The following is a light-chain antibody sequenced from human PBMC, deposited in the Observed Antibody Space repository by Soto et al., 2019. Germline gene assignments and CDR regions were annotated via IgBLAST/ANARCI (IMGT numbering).Light chain of an antibody. V-gene: IGKV3-20*01. CDR3: QQYGSSLLT. J-gene: IGKJ4*01. CDR1: QSVSSSY. Sequence: EIVLTQSPGTLSLSPGERATLSCRASQSVSSSYLAWYQQKPGQAPRLLIYDASSRATGIPDRFSGSGSGTDFTLPISRLEPEDFAVYYCQQYGSSLLTFGGGTKVEIK. CDR2: DAS.